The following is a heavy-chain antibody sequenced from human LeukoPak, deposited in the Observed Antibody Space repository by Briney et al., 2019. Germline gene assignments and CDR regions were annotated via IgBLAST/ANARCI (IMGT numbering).Heavy chain of an antibody. CDR1: GFIFSDYG. D-gene: IGHD1-1*01. Sequence: GGSLRLSCAVSGFIFSDYGFHWAHQAPGKGLEWVAVTRFDGSIKQYADSVKGRFTISRDDSKNTLYLQMNFLKSEDTAVYYCARWGGTRQYYFDYWGQGTLVTVSS. J-gene: IGHJ4*02. V-gene: IGHV3-33*01. CDR2: TRFDGSIK. CDR3: ARWGGTRQYYFDY.